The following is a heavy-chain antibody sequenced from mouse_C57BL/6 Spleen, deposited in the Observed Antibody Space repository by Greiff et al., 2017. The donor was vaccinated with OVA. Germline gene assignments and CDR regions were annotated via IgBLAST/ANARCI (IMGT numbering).Heavy chain of an antibody. J-gene: IGHJ2*01. CDR3: ARRGTVDYFDY. CDR2: IDPSDSYT. V-gene: IGHV1-69*01. D-gene: IGHD1-1*01. CDR1: GYTFTSYW. Sequence: QVQLQQSGAELVMPGASVKLSCKASGYTFTSYWMHWVKQRPGQGLEWIGEIDPSDSYTNYNQKFKGKSTLTVDKSSSTAYMQLSSLTSEDSAVYYCARRGTVDYFDYWGQGTTLTVSS.